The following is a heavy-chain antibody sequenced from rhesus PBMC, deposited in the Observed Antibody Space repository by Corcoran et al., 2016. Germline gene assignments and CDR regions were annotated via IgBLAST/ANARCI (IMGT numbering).Heavy chain of an antibody. J-gene: IGHJ5-2*02. CDR1: GFSLSTSGMR. Sequence: QVTLKESGPALVKPTQTLTLTCTFSGFSLSTSGMRVSWIRQPPGKALEWLARIDWDDDKYSSTSLKGRLTISKDTSKNQVVLTMTNMDPVDTATYYCALLRNSNYVDSLDVWGRGVLVTVSS. D-gene: IGHD4-23*01. CDR2: IDWDDDK. V-gene: IGHV2S2*01. CDR3: ALLRNSNYVDSLDV.